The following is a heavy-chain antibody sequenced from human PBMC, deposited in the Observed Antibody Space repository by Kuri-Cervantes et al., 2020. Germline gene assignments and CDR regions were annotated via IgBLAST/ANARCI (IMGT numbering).Heavy chain of an antibody. CDR1: GFTFSSYW. D-gene: IGHD3-10*01. CDR3: ARVYNRGRYYYMDV. Sequence: GGSLRLSCAASGFTFSSYWMSWVRQAPGKGLEWVANIKQDGSEKYYVDSVKGRFTISRDNAKNSLYLQMNSLRAEDTAVYYCARVYNRGRYYYMDVWGKGTTVTVSS. CDR2: IKQDGSEK. V-gene: IGHV3-7*01. J-gene: IGHJ6*03.